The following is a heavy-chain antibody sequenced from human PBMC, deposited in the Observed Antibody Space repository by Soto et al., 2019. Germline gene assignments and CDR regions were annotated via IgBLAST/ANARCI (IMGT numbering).Heavy chain of an antibody. D-gene: IGHD3-3*01. Sequence: QLQLQESGPGLVKPSETLSLTCTVSGGSISSSSYYWGWIRQPPGKGLEWIGSIYYSGSTYYNPSLKSRVTIYANTSKNQFSLKLRSVTAADTAVYCCARRLGITIFGVDQNWFDPWGQGTLVTVSS. CDR1: GGSISSSSYY. V-gene: IGHV4-39*01. CDR3: ARRLGITIFGVDQNWFDP. J-gene: IGHJ5*02. CDR2: IYYSGST.